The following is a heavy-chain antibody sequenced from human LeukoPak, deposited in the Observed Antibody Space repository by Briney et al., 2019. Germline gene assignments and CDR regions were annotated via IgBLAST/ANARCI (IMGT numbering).Heavy chain of an antibody. J-gene: IGHJ6*02. V-gene: IGHV1-8*01. Sequence: ASVKVSCKASGYTFTSYDINWVRQATGQGLEWMGWMNPNSGNTGYAQKFQGRVTMTRNTSISTAYMELSSLRSEDTVVYYCARAVTGYYYYGMDVWGQGTTVTVSS. D-gene: IGHD1-20*01. CDR2: MNPNSGNT. CDR1: GYTFTSYD. CDR3: ARAVTGYYYYGMDV.